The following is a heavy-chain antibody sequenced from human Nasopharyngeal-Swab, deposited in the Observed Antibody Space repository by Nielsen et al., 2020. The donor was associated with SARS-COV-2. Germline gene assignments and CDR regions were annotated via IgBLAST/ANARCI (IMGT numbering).Heavy chain of an antibody. D-gene: IGHD6-13*01. CDR1: GGTFSSYA. V-gene: IGHV1-69*13. CDR3: ARPKVGAAALLSGPLDY. J-gene: IGHJ4*02. CDR2: IIPIFGTA. Sequence: SVKVSCKASGGTFSSYAISWVRQAPGQGLEWMGGIIPIFGTANYAQKFQGRVTITADESTSTAYMELSSLRSEDTAVYYCARPKVGAAALLSGPLDYWGQGTLVTVSS.